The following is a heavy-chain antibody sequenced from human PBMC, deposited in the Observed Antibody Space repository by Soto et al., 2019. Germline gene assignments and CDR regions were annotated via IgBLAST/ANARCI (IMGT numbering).Heavy chain of an antibody. J-gene: IGHJ4*02. CDR3: ASRDSSGYYIDY. CDR2: IYHSGST. V-gene: IGHV4-4*02. CDR1: GGSISSSNW. D-gene: IGHD3-22*01. Sequence: LSLTCAVPGGSISSSNWWSWVRQPPGKGLEWIGEIYHSGSTNYNPSLKSRVTISVDKSKNQFSLKLSSVTAADTAVYYCASRDSSGYYIDYWGQGTLVTVSS.